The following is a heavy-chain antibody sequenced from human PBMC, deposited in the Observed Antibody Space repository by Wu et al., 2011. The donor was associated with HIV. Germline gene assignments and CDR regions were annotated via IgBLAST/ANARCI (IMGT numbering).Heavy chain of an antibody. Sequence: QVQLVQSGAEVKKPGASVKVSCKASGYTFTAYYMHWLRQAPGQGLEWMGWINPHSGGTNFAQKFQGRVTMTRDTSITTAYMELSRLRSDDTAVYYCARGEMTTIEPRDAFDIWGQGTMVTVSS. CDR2: INPHSGGT. V-gene: IGHV1-2*02. CDR1: GYTFTAYY. D-gene: IGHD5-24*01. CDR3: ARGEMTTIEPRDAFDI. J-gene: IGHJ3*02.